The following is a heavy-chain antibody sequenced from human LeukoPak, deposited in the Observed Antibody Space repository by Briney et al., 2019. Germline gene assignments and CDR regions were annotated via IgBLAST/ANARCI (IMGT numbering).Heavy chain of an antibody. CDR2: MYRGDRT. Sequence: GGSLRLSCAASGFTVSSNYMSWVRQAPGKGLEWVSFMYRGDRTYYADSVKGRLTMSRDDMKKTVYLQMDSLRAEDTAVYYCASSHCTAGSCNWFDYWDQGSLVTVSP. J-gene: IGHJ4*02. CDR1: GFTVSSNY. V-gene: IGHV3-66*01. CDR3: ASSHCTAGSCNWFDY. D-gene: IGHD2-15*01.